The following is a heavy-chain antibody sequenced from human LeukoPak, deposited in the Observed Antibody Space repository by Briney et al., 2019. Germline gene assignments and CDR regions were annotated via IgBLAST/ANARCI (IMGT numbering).Heavy chain of an antibody. Sequence: ASVKVSCKASGYTFTSYGICWVRQAPGQGLEWMGWISAYNGNTNYAQKLQGRVTMTTDTSTSTAYMELRSLRSDDTAVYYCARESSSWRPFDYWGQGTLVTVSS. J-gene: IGHJ4*02. D-gene: IGHD6-13*01. CDR3: ARESSSWRPFDY. V-gene: IGHV1-18*01. CDR2: ISAYNGNT. CDR1: GYTFTSYG.